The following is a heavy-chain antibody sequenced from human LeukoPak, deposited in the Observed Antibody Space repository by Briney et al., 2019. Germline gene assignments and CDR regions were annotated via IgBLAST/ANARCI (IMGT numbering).Heavy chain of an antibody. Sequence: SETLSLTCTVSGGSISSSSYYWGWIRQPPGKGLEWIGSIYYSGSTYYNPSLKSRVTISVDKSKNQFSLKLSSVTAADTAVYYCARAPRIAAAGTRFDYWGQGTLVTVSS. D-gene: IGHD6-13*01. CDR3: ARAPRIAAAGTRFDY. J-gene: IGHJ4*02. CDR2: IYYSGST. V-gene: IGHV4-39*07. CDR1: GGSISSSSYY.